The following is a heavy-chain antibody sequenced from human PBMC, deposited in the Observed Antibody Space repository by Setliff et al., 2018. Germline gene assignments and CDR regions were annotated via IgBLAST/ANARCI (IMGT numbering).Heavy chain of an antibody. CDR2: IHTGGGSA. D-gene: IGHD6-13*01. J-gene: IGHJ4*02. CDR1: GYSFTGYY. V-gene: IGHV1-46*01. Sequence: ASVKVSCKTSGYSFTGYYMHWVRQAPGQGLEWMGIIHTGGGSASHAQKFQGRVTMTSDTSTSTVYMEVNIVTSDDTAIYYCARGGLAAAGRKGVFEYWGQGTVVIVSS. CDR3: ARGGLAAAGRKGVFEY.